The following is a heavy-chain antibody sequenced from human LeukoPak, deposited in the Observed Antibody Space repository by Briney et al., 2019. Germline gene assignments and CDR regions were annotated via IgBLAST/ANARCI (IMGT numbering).Heavy chain of an antibody. Sequence: SETLSLTCAVYGGSFSGYYWSWIRQPPGKGLEWIGEINHSGSTNYNPSLKSRVTISVDTSKNQFSLKLSSVTAADTAVYYCARHGWGYCSGGSCYRPNNWFDPWGQGTLVTVSS. CDR2: INHSGST. V-gene: IGHV4-34*01. CDR3: ARHGWGYCSGGSCYRPNNWFDP. CDR1: GGSFSGYY. J-gene: IGHJ5*02. D-gene: IGHD2-15*01.